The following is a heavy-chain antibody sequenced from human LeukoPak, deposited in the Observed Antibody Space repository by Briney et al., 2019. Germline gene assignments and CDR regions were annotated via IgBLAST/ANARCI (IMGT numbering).Heavy chain of an antibody. CDR3: AKDSLLLWFGELWVDY. V-gene: IGHV3-23*01. CDR1: GFTFSSYA. D-gene: IGHD3-10*01. J-gene: IGHJ4*02. CDR2: ISDSGGSK. Sequence: PGGSLRLSCAASGFTFSSYAMSWVRQAPGKGLEWVSRISDSGGSKYYADSVKGRFTISRDNSKNTLDLQMNSLRAEDTAVYYCAKDSLLLWFGELWVDYWGQGTLVTVSS.